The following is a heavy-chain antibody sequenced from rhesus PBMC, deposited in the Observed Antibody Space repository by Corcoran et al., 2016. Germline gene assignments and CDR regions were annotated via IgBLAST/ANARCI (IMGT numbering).Heavy chain of an antibody. J-gene: IGHJ4*01. V-gene: IGHV1-111*02. CDR1: GYTFTAYS. Sequence: EVQLVQSGAEVKKPGASVTISCKASGYTFTAYSLHWVRQAPGKGLEWMGRVDPEDGEAINAQKFQDRVTITADTSTDTAYMELSSLRSEETAVYYCATLAAFDYWGQGVLVTVSS. CDR3: ATLAAFDY. CDR2: VDPEDGEA.